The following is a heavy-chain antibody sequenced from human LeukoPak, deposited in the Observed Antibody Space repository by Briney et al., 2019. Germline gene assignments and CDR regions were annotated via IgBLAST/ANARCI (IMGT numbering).Heavy chain of an antibody. CDR1: GYIFTSYY. CDR2: INPTGGST. J-gene: IGHJ4*02. D-gene: IGHD3-22*01. Sequence: ASVKVSCKASGYIFTSYYMHWLRQAPGQGLEWVGLINPTGGSTTYAQNFRGRVTMTRDTSTTTVYMEVSSLRSEDTAVYYCARAGYDSSGYYSYWGQGTLVTVSS. V-gene: IGHV1-46*01. CDR3: ARAGYDSSGYYSY.